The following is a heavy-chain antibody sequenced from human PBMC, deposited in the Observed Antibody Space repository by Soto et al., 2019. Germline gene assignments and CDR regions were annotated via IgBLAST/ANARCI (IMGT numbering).Heavy chain of an antibody. CDR2: ITSNTNGGTT. J-gene: IGHJ4*02. V-gene: IGHV3-15*01. D-gene: IGHD1-20*01. CDR1: GFTFSNVW. CDR3: TTENWYNWPY. Sequence: PGGSLRLSCAASGFTFSNVWMNWVRQSPGKGLEWVGRITSNTNGGTTDYAAPVKGRFTISRDDSKTTLYLQMSSLETDDTAVYYCTTENWYNWPYWGQGTLVTVSS.